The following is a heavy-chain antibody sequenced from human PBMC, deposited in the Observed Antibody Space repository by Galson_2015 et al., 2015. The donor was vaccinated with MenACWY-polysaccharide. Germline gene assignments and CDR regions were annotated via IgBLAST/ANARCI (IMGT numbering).Heavy chain of an antibody. CDR3: ARDVPITMIVVGHWYFDR. D-gene: IGHD3-22*01. V-gene: IGHV1-69*04. CDR2: IIPILGIA. Sequence: SVKVSCKASGGTFSSYAISWVRQAPGQGLEWMGRIIPILGIANYAQKFQGRVTITADKSTSTAYMELSSLRSEDTAVYYCARDVPITMIVVGHWYFDRWGRGTLVTVSS. J-gene: IGHJ2*01. CDR1: GGTFSSYA.